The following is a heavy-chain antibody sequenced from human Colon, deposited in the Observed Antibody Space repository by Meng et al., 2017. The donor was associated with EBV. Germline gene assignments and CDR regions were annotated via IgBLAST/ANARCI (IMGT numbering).Heavy chain of an antibody. D-gene: IGHD2-15*01. V-gene: IGHV3-23*01. CDR3: AFGWCGTSGTCYACDH. CDR1: GFTFSSDA. CDR2: ISAGGGRS. Sequence: EVQWLESGGGLVQLGXXXXLFCSGSGFTFSSDALAWVRQAPGKGLQWVAAISAGGGRSSYADSVKGRFTISRENSENTLYLQMHGLRAEDTAVYYCAFGWCGTSGTCYACDHWGQGTLVTVSS. J-gene: IGHJ4*02.